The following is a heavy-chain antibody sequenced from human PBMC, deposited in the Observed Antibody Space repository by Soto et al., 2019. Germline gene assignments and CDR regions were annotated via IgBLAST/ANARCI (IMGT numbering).Heavy chain of an antibody. J-gene: IGHJ5*02. D-gene: IGHD3-22*01. CDR2: ISSSSSTI. CDR1: GFTFSSYS. V-gene: IGHV3-48*01. Sequence: GGSLRLSCAASGFTFSSYSMNWVRQAPGKGLEWVSYISSSSSTIYYADSVKGRFTISRDNAKNSLYLQMNSLRAEDTAVYYCAREGDSSGWYNWFDPWGQRTLVTVSS. CDR3: AREGDSSGWYNWFDP.